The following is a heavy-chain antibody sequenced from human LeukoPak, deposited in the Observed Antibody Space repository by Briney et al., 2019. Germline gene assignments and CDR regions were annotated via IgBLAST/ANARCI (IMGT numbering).Heavy chain of an antibody. CDR2: IYSGGST. D-gene: IGHD4-17*01. Sequence: GGSPRLSCAASGFTVSSNYMSWVRQAPGKGLEWVSVIYSGGSTYYADSVKGRFTISRDNSKNTLYLQMNSLRAEDTAVYYCARDSTDGDYDWFDPWGQGTLVTVSS. V-gene: IGHV3-53*01. CDR3: ARDSTDGDYDWFDP. CDR1: GFTVSSNY. J-gene: IGHJ5*02.